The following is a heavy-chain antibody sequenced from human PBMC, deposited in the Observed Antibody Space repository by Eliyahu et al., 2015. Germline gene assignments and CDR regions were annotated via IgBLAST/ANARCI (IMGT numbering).Heavy chain of an antibody. V-gene: IGHV4-34*01. J-gene: IGHJ4*02. D-gene: IGHD5-18*01. CDR2: INHSGST. CDR1: GGSFSGYY. CDR3: ARVVRQGFLRGYSYGYFDY. Sequence: QVQLQQWGAGLLKPSETLSLTCAVYGGSFSGYYWSWIRQPPGKGLEWIGEINHSGSTNYNPSLKSRVTISVDTSKNQFSLKLSSVTAADTAVYYCARVVRQGFLRGYSYGYFDYWGQGTLVTVSS.